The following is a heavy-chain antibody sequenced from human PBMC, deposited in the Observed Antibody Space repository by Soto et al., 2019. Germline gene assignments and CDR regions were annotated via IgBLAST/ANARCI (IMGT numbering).Heavy chain of an antibody. J-gene: IGHJ4*02. CDR1: GGSISSGGYS. CDR2: IDHSGST. V-gene: IGHV4-30-2*01. D-gene: IGHD2-2*02. Sequence: QLQLQESGSGLVKPSQTLSLTCAVSGGSISSGGYSWSWIRQPPGKGLEWIGYIDHSGSTYYNPSPKRRVTISVDRANNQISLKLSSVTAAATAVHYCASAFNTAAALDYWGQGTLVTVSS. CDR3: ASAFNTAAALDY.